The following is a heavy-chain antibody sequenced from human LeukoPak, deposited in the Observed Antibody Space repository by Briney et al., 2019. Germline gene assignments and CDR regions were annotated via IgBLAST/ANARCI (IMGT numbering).Heavy chain of an antibody. Sequence: SETLSLTCAVYGGSFSGYYWNWIRQPPGKGLEWIGEINHSGSTNYNPSLKSRVTISVDTSKNQFSLKLSSVTAADTAVYNCARGPLRSGYYRPNWFDPWGQGTLVTVSS. CDR3: ARGPLRSGYYRPNWFDP. CDR1: GGSFSGYY. J-gene: IGHJ5*02. V-gene: IGHV4-34*01. D-gene: IGHD3-3*01. CDR2: INHSGST.